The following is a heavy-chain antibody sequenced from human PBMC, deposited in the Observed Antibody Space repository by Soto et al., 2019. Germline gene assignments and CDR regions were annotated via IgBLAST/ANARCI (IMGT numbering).Heavy chain of an antibody. CDR1: GGSISSGPYS. D-gene: IGHD2-15*01. Sequence: SETLSLTCSVSGGSISSGPYSWGWIRQPPGKGLEWIGYIYYSGSTNYNPSLKSRVTISVDTSKNQFSVKLSSVSAADTAVYYCARNPCGGSGGSCYSGGYYYYYNGMDVWGQGTTVTVSS. V-gene: IGHV4-61*01. J-gene: IGHJ6*02. CDR3: ARNPCGGSGGSCYSGGYYYYYNGMDV. CDR2: IYYSGST.